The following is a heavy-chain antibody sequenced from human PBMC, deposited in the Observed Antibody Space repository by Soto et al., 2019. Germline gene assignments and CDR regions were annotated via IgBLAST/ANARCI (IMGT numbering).Heavy chain of an antibody. D-gene: IGHD6-13*01. CDR3: ARRKAAAGTTGFDY. Sequence: ASVKVSCKASGYTFTGYYMHWVRQAPGQGLEWMGWINPNSGGTNYAQKFQGWVTMTRDTSISTAYMELSRLRSDDTAVYYCARRKAAAGTTGFDYWGQGTLVTVS. J-gene: IGHJ4*02. V-gene: IGHV1-2*04. CDR2: INPNSGGT. CDR1: GYTFTGYY.